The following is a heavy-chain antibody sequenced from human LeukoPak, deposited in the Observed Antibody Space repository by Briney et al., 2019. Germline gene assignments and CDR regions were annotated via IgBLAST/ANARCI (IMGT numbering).Heavy chain of an antibody. Sequence: GGSLRLSCAGSGFTFSSYGMHWVRQAPGKGLEWVAVIWADGTHEDYIDSVKGRFTISRDNSKNTPYLQMNSLRADDTAVYYCAINHYGSNSDIFDIWGQGTMVTVSS. CDR1: GFTFSSYG. J-gene: IGHJ3*02. V-gene: IGHV3-33*01. D-gene: IGHD3-10*01. CDR2: IWADGTHE. CDR3: AINHYGSNSDIFDI.